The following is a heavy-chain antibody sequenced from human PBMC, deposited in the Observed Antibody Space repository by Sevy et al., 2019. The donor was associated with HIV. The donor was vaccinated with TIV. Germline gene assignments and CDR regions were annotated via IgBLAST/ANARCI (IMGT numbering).Heavy chain of an antibody. J-gene: IGHJ5*02. V-gene: IGHV4-59*08. CDR1: GGSISSYY. CDR2: IYYSGNT. D-gene: IGHD3-3*01. CDR3: ARHNKHYDFWSDLNWFDP. Sequence: SGTLSLTCTVSGGSISSYYWSWIRQPPGKGLEWIGYIYYSGNTNYNPSLKSRVTISVDTSKNQFSLKLSSVTAADTAVYYCARHNKHYDFWSDLNWFDPWGQGTLVTVSS.